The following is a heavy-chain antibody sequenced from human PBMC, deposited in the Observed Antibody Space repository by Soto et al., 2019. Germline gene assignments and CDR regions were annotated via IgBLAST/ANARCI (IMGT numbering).Heavy chain of an antibody. CDR1: GDSVSSNSAA. D-gene: IGHD3-3*01. CDR3: AREGDSGFWSGYPIYYYYGMDV. Sequence: SQTLSLTCAISGDSVSSNSAAWNWIRQSPSRGLEWLGRTYYRSKWYNDYAVSVKSRITINPDTSKNQFSLQLNSVTPEDTAVYYCAREGDSGFWSGYPIYYYYGMDVWGQGTTVTVSS. J-gene: IGHJ6*02. V-gene: IGHV6-1*01. CDR2: TYYRSKWYN.